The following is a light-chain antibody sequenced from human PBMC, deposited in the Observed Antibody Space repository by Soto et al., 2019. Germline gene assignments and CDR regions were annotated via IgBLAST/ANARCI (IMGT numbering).Light chain of an antibody. CDR2: KAS. Sequence: EIAMTQSPSTLSASVGDTVTITCRASQSIDTWLAWHQQKPGRAPKLLISKASILESGVPSRFSGSGSGTDFTLTINGLQPDDFAIYYCQQYVSYRAFGQGTKVDIK. J-gene: IGKJ1*01. V-gene: IGKV1-5*03. CDR3: QQYVSYRA. CDR1: QSIDTW.